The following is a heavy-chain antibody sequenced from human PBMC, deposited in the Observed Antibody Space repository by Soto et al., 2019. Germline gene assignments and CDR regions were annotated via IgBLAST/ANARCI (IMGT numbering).Heavy chain of an antibody. D-gene: IGHD3-22*01. V-gene: IGHV1-24*01. CDR3: ATVTYYYDSSHAFDI. J-gene: IGHJ3*02. CDR2: FDPEDGET. Sequence: VASVKVSGKVSGYTLTELSMHWVRQAPGKGLEWMGGFDPEDGETIYAQKFQGRVTMTEDTSTDTAYMELSSLRSEDTAVYYCATVTYYYDSSHAFDIWGQGTMVTVSS. CDR1: GYTLTELS.